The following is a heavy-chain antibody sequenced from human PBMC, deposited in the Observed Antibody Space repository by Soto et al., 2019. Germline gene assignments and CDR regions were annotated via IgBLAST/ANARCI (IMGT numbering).Heavy chain of an antibody. V-gene: IGHV1-69*08. CDR2: IVPILGVP. J-gene: IGHJ4*02. Sequence: QVQLVQSGAEVKKPGSSVKVSCKASGGTFSSYTVSWVRQAPGQGLEWMGRIVPILGVPNYAQRFQGRVTITADKGTNTAYMELSSLRSEDTAVYYSARDRYAYGSGRTIDYWGQGTLVTVSS. CDR1: GGTFSSYT. D-gene: IGHD3-10*01. CDR3: ARDRYAYGSGRTIDY.